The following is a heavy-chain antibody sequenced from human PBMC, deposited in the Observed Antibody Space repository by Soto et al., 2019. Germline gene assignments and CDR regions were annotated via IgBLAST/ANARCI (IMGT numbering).Heavy chain of an antibody. CDR1: GITFTTYA. J-gene: IGHJ6*02. V-gene: IGHV3-30-3*01. CDR2: ISYDGSNT. Sequence: VQLVESGGGVVQPGRSLRVSSAASGITFTTYAMHWVRQAPRKGLEWVAVISYDGSNTYYADSVKGRFTISRDNSKNTLNLQMNSLRAEDTAVYYCARDSYGMDVWGQGTTVTVSS. CDR3: ARDSYGMDV.